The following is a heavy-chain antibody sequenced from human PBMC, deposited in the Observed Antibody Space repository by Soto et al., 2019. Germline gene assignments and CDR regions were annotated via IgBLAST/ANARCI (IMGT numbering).Heavy chain of an antibody. CDR2: IIPIFGTA. D-gene: IGHD1-26*01. CDR1: GGTFSSYA. Sequence: KVSCKASGGTFSSYAISWVRQAPGQGLEWMGGIIPIFGTANYAQKFQGRVTITADKSTSTAYMELSSLRSEDTAVYYCARGRNQVGATLGYYYYGMDVWGQGTTVTVSS. V-gene: IGHV1-69*06. J-gene: IGHJ6*02. CDR3: ARGRNQVGATLGYYYYGMDV.